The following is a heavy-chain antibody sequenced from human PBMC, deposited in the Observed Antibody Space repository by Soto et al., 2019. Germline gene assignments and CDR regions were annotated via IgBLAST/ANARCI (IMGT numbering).Heavy chain of an antibody. CDR2: IYYGGST. J-gene: IGHJ3*01. CDR3: ARVWGGAFDF. CDR1: GGSISSYY. Sequence: SETLSLTCTVSGGSISSYYWSWIRQPPGKGLEWIGYIYYGGSTNYNPSLKSRVTISVDTSKNQFSLKLSSVTAADTAVYYCARVWGGAFDFWGQGTMVTVSS. D-gene: IGHD3-10*01. V-gene: IGHV4-59*01.